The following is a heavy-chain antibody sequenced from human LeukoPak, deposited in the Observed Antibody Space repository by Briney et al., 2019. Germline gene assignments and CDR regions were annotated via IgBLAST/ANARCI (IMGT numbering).Heavy chain of an antibody. CDR1: GFTFSSYW. CDR3: ASLWFGELLFPILDAFDI. J-gene: IGHJ3*02. D-gene: IGHD3-10*01. V-gene: IGHV3-7*01. Sequence: GGSLRLSCAASGFTFSSYWMSWVRQAPGKGLEWVANIKQDGSEKYYVDSVKGRFTISRDNAKNSLYLQMNSLRAEDTAVYYCASLWFGELLFPILDAFDIWGQGTLVSVSS. CDR2: IKQDGSEK.